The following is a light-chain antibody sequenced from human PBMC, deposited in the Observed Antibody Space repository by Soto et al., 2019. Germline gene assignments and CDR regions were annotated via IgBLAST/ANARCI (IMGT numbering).Light chain of an antibody. J-gene: IGKJ4*01. CDR3: QHYYSTPFT. V-gene: IGKV4-1*01. Sequence: DIVMTQSPDSLAVSLGERATINCKFSQSVLYSSNNKNYLAWYQQKPGQPPKLLIYWASTRESGVPDRFSGSGSGTEFTLTISSLQAEDVADSYCQHYYSTPFTFGGGTKVEIK. CDR2: WAS. CDR1: QSVLYSSNNKNY.